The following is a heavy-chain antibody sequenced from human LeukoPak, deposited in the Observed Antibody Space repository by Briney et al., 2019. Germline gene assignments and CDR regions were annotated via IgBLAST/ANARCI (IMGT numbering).Heavy chain of an antibody. CDR1: GFTVSSNY. Sequence: PGGSLRLSCAASGFTVSSNYMSWVRQAPGKGLEWIGEINHSGSTNYNPSLKSRATISIDTSKNQVSLKVNSVTAADTAVYYCARGRDYDSTTYWGDYYMDVWGKGTTVTVSS. V-gene: IGHV4-34*01. D-gene: IGHD2/OR15-2a*01. CDR3: ARGRDYDSTTYWGDYYMDV. CDR2: INHSGST. J-gene: IGHJ6*03.